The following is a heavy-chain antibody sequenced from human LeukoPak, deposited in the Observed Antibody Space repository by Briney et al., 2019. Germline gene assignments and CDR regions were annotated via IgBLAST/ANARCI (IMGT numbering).Heavy chain of an antibody. V-gene: IGHV1-8*01. D-gene: IGHD4-11*01. J-gene: IGHJ5*02. CDR1: GYTSTSYD. CDR2: MNPNSGNT. Sequence: ASVKVSCKASGYTSTSYDINWVRQATGQGLEWMGWMNPNSGNTGYAQKFQGRVTMTRNTSISTAYMELSSLRSEDTAVYYCAREHDYSNFGLLYNWFDPWGQGTLVTVSS. CDR3: AREHDYSNFGLLYNWFDP.